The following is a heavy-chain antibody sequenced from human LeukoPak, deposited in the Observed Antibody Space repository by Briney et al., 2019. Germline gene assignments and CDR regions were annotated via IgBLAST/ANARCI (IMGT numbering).Heavy chain of an antibody. CDR1: GGSISSSSYY. CDR3: ARQLRYNWYFDL. V-gene: IGHV4-39*01. J-gene: IGHJ2*01. CDR2: IYYSGST. Sequence: SETLSLTCTVSGGSISSSSYYWGWIRQPPGKGLEWIGSIYYSGSTYYNPSLKSRVTISVDTSKNQFSLKLSSVTAADTAVYYCARQLRYNWYFDLWGCGTLVTVSS. D-gene: IGHD3-16*02.